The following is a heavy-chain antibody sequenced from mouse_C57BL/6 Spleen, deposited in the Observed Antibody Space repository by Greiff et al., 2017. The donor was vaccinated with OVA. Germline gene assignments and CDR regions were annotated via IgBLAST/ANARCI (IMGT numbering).Heavy chain of an antibody. V-gene: IGHV1-55*01. Sequence: QVQLQQPGAELVKPGASVKMSCKASGYTFTSYWITWVKQRPGQGLEWIGDIYPGSGSTNYNEKFKSKATLTVDTSSSTAYMQLSSLTSEDSAVYYCARSEGYDYSAWFAEWGQGALVTV. J-gene: IGHJ3*01. D-gene: IGHD2-4*01. CDR3: ARSEGYDYSAWFAE. CDR2: IYPGSGST. CDR1: GYTFTSYW.